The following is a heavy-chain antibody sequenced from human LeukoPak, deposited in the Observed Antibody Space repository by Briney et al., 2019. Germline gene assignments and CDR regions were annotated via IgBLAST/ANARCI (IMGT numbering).Heavy chain of an antibody. CDR2: INPNSGGT. D-gene: IGHD5-12*01. Sequence: AASVKVSCKAPGYTFTGYYIHWVRQAPGQGLEWMGWINPNSGGTKYAQKFQGRVSMTRDMPINTAYMELNSLRFDDTAVYYCARSKYSDYLWGQGTLVTVSS. V-gene: IGHV1-2*02. CDR1: GYTFTGYY. J-gene: IGHJ4*02. CDR3: ARSKYSDYL.